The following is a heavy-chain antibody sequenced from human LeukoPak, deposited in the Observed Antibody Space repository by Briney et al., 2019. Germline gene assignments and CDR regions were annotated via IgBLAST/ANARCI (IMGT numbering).Heavy chain of an antibody. J-gene: IGHJ6*04. CDR2: ISSSSSYI. Sequence: GGSLRLSCAASGFTFSSYSMNWVRQAPGKGLEWVSSISSSSSYIYYADSVKGRFTISRDNAKNSLYLQVNSLRAEDTAVYYCAREGVVVVAAYYYYGMDVWGKGTTVTVSS. D-gene: IGHD2-15*01. V-gene: IGHV3-21*01. CDR1: GFTFSSYS. CDR3: AREGVVVVAAYYYYGMDV.